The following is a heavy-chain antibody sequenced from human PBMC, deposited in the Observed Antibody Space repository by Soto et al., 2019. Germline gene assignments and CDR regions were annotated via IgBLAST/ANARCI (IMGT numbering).Heavy chain of an antibody. CDR2: IIPILGIA. V-gene: IGHV1-69*04. Sequence: APGQGLEWMGRIIPILGIANYAQKFQGRVTITADKSTSTAYMELSSLRSEDTAVYYCARELEYCSSTSCPPGDYWGQGTLVTVSS. D-gene: IGHD2-2*01. CDR3: ARELEYCSSTSCPPGDY. J-gene: IGHJ4*02.